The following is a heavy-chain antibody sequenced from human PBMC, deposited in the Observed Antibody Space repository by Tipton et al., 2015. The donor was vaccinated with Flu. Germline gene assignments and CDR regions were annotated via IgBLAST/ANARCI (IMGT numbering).Heavy chain of an antibody. D-gene: IGHD1-26*01. CDR2: IYASGST. V-gene: IGHV4-4*07. J-gene: IGHJ1*01. Sequence: GLVKPSETLSLMCTVSGGSISSYYWTWIRQPAGKGLEWIGRIYASGSTNYNPSFTSRVTMSVDTSKNQFSLKLTSVSAADTAVYYCAKSGSYLEYLQHWGQGTLVTVSS. CDR3: AKSGSYLEYLQH. CDR1: GGSISSYY.